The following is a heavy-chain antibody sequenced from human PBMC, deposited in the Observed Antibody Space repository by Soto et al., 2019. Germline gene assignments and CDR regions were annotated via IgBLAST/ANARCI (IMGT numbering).Heavy chain of an antibody. D-gene: IGHD3-10*01. V-gene: IGHV4-61*01. CDR3: ARENYYGSGSHPPNFDY. J-gene: IGHJ4*02. CDR1: GGSVSSGSYY. Sequence: SETLSLTCAVSGGSVSSGSYYWSWIRQPPGKGLEWIGYIYYSGSTNYNPSLKSRVTISVDTSKNQFSLKLSSVTAADTAVYYCARENYYGSGSHPPNFDYWGQGNMVTVSS. CDR2: IYYSGST.